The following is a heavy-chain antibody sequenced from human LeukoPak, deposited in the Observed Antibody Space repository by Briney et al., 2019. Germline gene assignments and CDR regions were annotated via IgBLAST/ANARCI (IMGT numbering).Heavy chain of an antibody. V-gene: IGHV1-2*02. CDR1: GYTFTGYY. CDR3: ARGRPTNSSSVRWFDP. D-gene: IGHD6-6*01. Sequence: GASVKVSCKASGYTFTGYYLHWVQQAPGQGLEWMGWIHPNSGGTNIAQSLQGRVTVTRDTSISTSFMELSSLTSDDTAVYYCARGRPTNSSSVRWFDPWGQGTLVTVSS. CDR2: IHPNSGGT. J-gene: IGHJ5*02.